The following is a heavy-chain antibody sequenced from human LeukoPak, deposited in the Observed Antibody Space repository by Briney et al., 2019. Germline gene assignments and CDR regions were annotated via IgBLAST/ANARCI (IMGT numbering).Heavy chain of an antibody. V-gene: IGHV4-59*11. CDR2: IYYSGST. CDR3: ARETTIVGATYNWFDP. J-gene: IGHJ5*02. D-gene: IGHD1-26*01. CDR1: GGSISSHY. Sequence: SETLSLTCTVSGGSISSHYWSWIRQPPGKGLEWIGYIYYSGSTNYNPSHKSRVTISVDTSKNQFSLKLSSVTAADTAVYYCARETTIVGATYNWFDPWGQGTLVTVSS.